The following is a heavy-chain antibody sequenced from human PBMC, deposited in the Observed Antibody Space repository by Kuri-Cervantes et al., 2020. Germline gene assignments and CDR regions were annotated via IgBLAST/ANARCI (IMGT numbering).Heavy chain of an antibody. V-gene: IGHV3-48*02. J-gene: IGHJ6*03. Sequence: ESLKISCAASGFTFSSYSMNWVRQAPGKGLEWVSYISSSSSTIYYADSVKGRFTISRDNAKNSLYLQMNSLRDEDTAVYYCAKGGQYYYYYMDVWGKGTTATVSS. CDR2: ISSSSSTI. CDR3: AKGGQYYYYYMDV. CDR1: GFTFSSYS.